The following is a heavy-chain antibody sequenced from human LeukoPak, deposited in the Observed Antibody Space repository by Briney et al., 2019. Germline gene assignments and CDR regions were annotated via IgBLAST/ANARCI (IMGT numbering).Heavy chain of an antibody. V-gene: IGHV3-11*04. CDR2: ISSSGSTI. Sequence: GGSLRLSCAASGFTFSDYYMSWLRQAPGKGLEWVSYISSSGSTIYYADSVKGRFTISRDNAKNSLYLQMNSLRAEDTAVYYCARDRDTAMRLDYWGQGTLVTVSS. D-gene: IGHD5-18*01. CDR1: GFTFSDYY. CDR3: ARDRDTAMRLDY. J-gene: IGHJ4*02.